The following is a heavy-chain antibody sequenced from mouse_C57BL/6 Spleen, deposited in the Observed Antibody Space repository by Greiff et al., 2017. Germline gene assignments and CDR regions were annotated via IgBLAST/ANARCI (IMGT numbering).Heavy chain of an antibody. Sequence: QVQLQQSGTELVKPGASVKLSCKASGYTFTSYWMHWVKQRPGQGLEWIGNINPSNGGTNYNEKFKSKATLTVDKSSSTAYMQLSSLTSEDSAVYYCARGKFITTVVGGYFDYWGQGTTLTVSS. J-gene: IGHJ2*01. CDR1: GYTFTSYW. D-gene: IGHD1-1*01. CDR3: ARGKFITTVVGGYFDY. V-gene: IGHV1-53*01. CDR2: INPSNGGT.